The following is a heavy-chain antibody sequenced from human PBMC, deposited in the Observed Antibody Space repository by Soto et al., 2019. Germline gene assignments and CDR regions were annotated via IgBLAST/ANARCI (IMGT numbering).Heavy chain of an antibody. V-gene: IGHV3-9*01. CDR3: AKDIRYYNVGRGGRVYYYNYGRDV. Sequence: EVQLVESGGGLVQPGRSLRLSCAASGFTFDDYAMHWVRQAPGKGLEWVSGISWNSGSIGYADSVKGRFTISRDNAKNSLYLQMNSLGVEDTALYYCAKDIRYYNVGRGGRVYYYNYGRDVWAKGPRSPSP. J-gene: IGHJ6*02. D-gene: IGHD3-22*01. CDR1: GFTFDDYA. CDR2: ISWNSGSI.